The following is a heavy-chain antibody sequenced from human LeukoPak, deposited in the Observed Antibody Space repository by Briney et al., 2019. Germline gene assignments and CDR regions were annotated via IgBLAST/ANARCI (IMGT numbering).Heavy chain of an antibody. CDR2: IIPIFGTA. J-gene: IGHJ4*02. V-gene: IGHV1-69*06. CDR1: GGTFSSYA. Sequence: SVKDSCKASGGTFSSYAISWVRQAPGQGLEWMGGIIPIFGTANYAQKFQGRVTITADKSTRTAYMELSSLRSEDTAVYYCARGGYSSSQFDYWGQGTLVSASS. CDR3: ARGGYSSSQFDY. D-gene: IGHD6-13*01.